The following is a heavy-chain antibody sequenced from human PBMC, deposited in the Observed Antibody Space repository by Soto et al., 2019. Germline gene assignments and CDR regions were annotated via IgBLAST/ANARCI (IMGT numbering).Heavy chain of an antibody. CDR1: DYSISSGYY. D-gene: IGHD1-26*01. CDR2: IYHSGST. V-gene: IGHV4-38-2*01. CDR3: TRRGSSGTPVGY. Sequence: PSETLSLTCGVSDYSISSGYYWGWIRQPPGKGLEWIGNIYHSGSTHYNPALKSRVTISVDTSKNQFSLKLKSVTAADTAVYYCTRRGSSGTPVGYWGQGTLVTVSS. J-gene: IGHJ4*02.